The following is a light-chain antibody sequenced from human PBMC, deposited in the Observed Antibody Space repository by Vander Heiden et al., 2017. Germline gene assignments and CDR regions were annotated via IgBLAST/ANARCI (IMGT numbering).Light chain of an antibody. V-gene: IGKV4-1*01. CDR1: QSVLYSSNNKNY. CDR2: WAS. Sequence: DIVMTQSPDSLAESLGERATINCKSSQSVLYSSNNKNYLAWYQQKPGQPPKLLIYWASTRESGVPDRFSGSGSGTDFTLTISSLQAEDVAVYYCQQDDSTPWTFGQGTKVEIK. CDR3: QQDDSTPWT. J-gene: IGKJ1*01.